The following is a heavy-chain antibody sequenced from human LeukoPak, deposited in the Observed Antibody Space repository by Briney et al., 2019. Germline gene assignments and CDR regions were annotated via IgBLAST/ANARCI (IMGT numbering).Heavy chain of an antibody. Sequence: SETLSLTCTVSGGSISSYYWSWIRQPPGKGLEWVGYIYYSGSTNHNPSLKSRVTISVDTSKNQFSLKLSSVTAADTAVYYCARHKSYGSGSYYFDYWGQGTLVTVSS. CDR1: GGSISSYY. V-gene: IGHV4-59*08. CDR2: IYYSGST. J-gene: IGHJ4*02. CDR3: ARHKSYGSGSYYFDY. D-gene: IGHD3-10*01.